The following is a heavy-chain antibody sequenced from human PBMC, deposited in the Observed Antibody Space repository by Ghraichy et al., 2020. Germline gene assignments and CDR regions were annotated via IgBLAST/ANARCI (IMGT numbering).Heavy chain of an antibody. CDR3: ARSVIHYYDEGSTWPDSFDI. CDR2: ISNTGAT. Sequence: SQTLSLTCTVSGGSISNYYWSWIRQPPGKGLEWLGYISNTGATVYSPSLQDRLIISFDTSKTHLSLRLTSVTAADSVLYYCARSVIHYYDEGSTWPDSFDIWGGGRMVTVSS. J-gene: IGHJ3*02. CDR1: GGSISNYY. V-gene: IGHV4-59*01. D-gene: IGHD3-22*01.